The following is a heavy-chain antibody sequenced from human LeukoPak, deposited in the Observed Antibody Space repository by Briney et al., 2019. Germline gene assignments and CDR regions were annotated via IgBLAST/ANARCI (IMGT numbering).Heavy chain of an antibody. Sequence: PGGSLRLSCAASGFIFSGYGIHWVRQAPGKGLEWVAFLSYDGSNKFYADSVKGRFTISRDNSENTLHLQMNSLKDEDTAVYYCARGLYKNGWYYFDYWGQGTLVTVSS. CDR3: ARGLYKNGWYYFDY. J-gene: IGHJ4*02. D-gene: IGHD6-19*01. CDR1: GFIFSGYG. CDR2: LSYDGSNK. V-gene: IGHV3-33*08.